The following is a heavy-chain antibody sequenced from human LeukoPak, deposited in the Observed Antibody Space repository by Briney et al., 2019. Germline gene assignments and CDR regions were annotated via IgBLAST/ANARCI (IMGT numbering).Heavy chain of an antibody. V-gene: IGHV1-2*02. J-gene: IGHJ6*02. D-gene: IGHD2-2*01. CDR3: ARVVPAAISYYYYGMDV. Sequence: ASVKVSCKASGYTFTGYYMHWVRQAPGQGLEWMGWINPNSGGTNYAQKFRGRVTMTRDTSISTAYMELSRLRSDDTAVYYCARVVPAAISYYYYGMDVWGQGTTVTVSS. CDR2: INPNSGGT. CDR1: GYTFTGYY.